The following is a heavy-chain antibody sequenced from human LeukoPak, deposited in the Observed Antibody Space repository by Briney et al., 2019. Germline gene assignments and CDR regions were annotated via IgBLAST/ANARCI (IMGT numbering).Heavy chain of an antibody. CDR1: GYTFTSYY. Sequence: ASVKVSCKASGYTFTSYYMHWVRQAPGQGLEWMGIINPSGGSTSYAQKFQGRVTMTRDTSTSTVYMELSSLSSEDTAVYYCAREGDPHRYYYDTYFDYWGQGTLVTVSS. J-gene: IGHJ4*02. V-gene: IGHV1-46*01. D-gene: IGHD3-22*01. CDR3: AREGDPHRYYYDTYFDY. CDR2: INPSGGST.